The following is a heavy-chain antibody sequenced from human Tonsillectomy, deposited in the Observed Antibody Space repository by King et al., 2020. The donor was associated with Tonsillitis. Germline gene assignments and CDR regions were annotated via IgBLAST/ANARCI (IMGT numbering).Heavy chain of an antibody. Sequence: VQLVESGAEVKKPGASVKVSCTASGYTFTGYFIHWVRQAPGQGLEWMGWINPNTGGTKYAQKFQGRVTLTRDTSISTAYMELRRRRSDDTAVYYCGRVPSSSKFDYWGQGTLVTVSS. CDR3: GRVPSSSKFDY. J-gene: IGHJ4*02. D-gene: IGHD6-13*01. V-gene: IGHV1-2*02. CDR1: GYTFTGYF. CDR2: INPNTGGT.